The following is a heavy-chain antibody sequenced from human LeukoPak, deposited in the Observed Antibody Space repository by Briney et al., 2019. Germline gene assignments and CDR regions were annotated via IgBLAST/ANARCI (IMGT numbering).Heavy chain of an antibody. J-gene: IGHJ5*02. V-gene: IGHV4-61*01. CDR2: IYYSGST. CDR1: GGSVSSGSYY. Sequence: PSETLSLTCTVSGGSVSSGSYYWSWVRQPPGTGLEWIGYIYYSGSTNYNPSLKSRVTISVDTSKNQFSLKLSSVTAADTAVYYCARGRGYRLKNWFDPWGQGTLVTVSS. D-gene: IGHD5-18*01. CDR3: ARGRGYRLKNWFDP.